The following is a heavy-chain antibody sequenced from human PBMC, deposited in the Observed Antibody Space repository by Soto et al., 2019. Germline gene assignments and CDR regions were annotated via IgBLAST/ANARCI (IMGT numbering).Heavy chain of an antibody. CDR1: GFTFSSYS. Sequence: QSGGSLRLSCAASGFTFSSYSMNWVRQAPGKXLEWVSYISSSSSTIYYADSVKGRFTISRDNAKNSLYLQMNSLRDEDTAVYYCARDRGMAVAGRPYYYYYGMDVWGQGTTVTVSS. V-gene: IGHV3-48*02. J-gene: IGHJ6*02. D-gene: IGHD6-19*01. CDR3: ARDRGMAVAGRPYYYYYGMDV. CDR2: ISSSSSTI.